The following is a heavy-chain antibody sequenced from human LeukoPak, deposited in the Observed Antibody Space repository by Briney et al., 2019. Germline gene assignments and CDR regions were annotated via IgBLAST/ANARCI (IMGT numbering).Heavy chain of an antibody. CDR3: ARDILPSYSGYDRALPDY. J-gene: IGHJ4*02. CDR2: IYTSGST. CDR1: GGSISSYY. V-gene: IGHV4-4*07. D-gene: IGHD5-12*01. Sequence: KPSETLSLTCTVSGGSISSYYWSWIRQPAGKGLEWIGRIYTSGSTNYNPSLKSRVTMSVDTSKNQFSLKLSSVTAADTAVYYCARDILPSYSGYDRALPDYWGQGTLVTVSS.